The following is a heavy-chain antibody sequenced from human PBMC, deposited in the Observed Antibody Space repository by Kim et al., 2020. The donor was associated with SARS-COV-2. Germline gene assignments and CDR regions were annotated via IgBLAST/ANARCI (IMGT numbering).Heavy chain of an antibody. D-gene: IGHD1-26*01. Sequence: SVKVSCKASGGTFSSYAISWVRQAPGQGLEWMGGIIPIFGTANYAQKFQGRVTITADESTSTAYMELSSLRSEDTAVYYCARPGYTPVGATSYYYYYMDVWGKGTTVTVSS. CDR1: GGTFSSYA. CDR2: IIPIFGTA. V-gene: IGHV1-69*13. J-gene: IGHJ6*03. CDR3: ARPGYTPVGATSYYYYYMDV.